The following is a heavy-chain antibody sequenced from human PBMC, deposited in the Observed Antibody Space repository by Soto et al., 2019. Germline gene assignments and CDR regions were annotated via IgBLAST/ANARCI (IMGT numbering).Heavy chain of an antibody. CDR2: VDPNDSYS. Sequence: EVQLVQSGAEVKKPGESLRISCQASGYTFINYWISWVRQVPGKGLEWLGRVDPNDSYSKYSPSFQGHITTSADRSIGTAYVQWSILKASDTAMYYCVRHKIYGYGDGAFDIWGKGTMVTVSS. CDR1: GYTFINYW. V-gene: IGHV5-10-1*03. J-gene: IGHJ3*02. D-gene: IGHD5-18*01. CDR3: VRHKIYGYGDGAFDI.